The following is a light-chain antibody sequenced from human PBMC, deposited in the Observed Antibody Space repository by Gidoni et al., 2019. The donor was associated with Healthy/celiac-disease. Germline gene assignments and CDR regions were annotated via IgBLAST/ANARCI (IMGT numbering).Light chain of an antibody. CDR1: QSISSS. Sequence: IQMTQSPSSLSASVGDRVTITGRASQSISSSLNWYQQKPGKAPKLLIYAASSLQSGVPSRFSGSGSGTDFTLTISSLQPEDFATYYCQQSYSTPRTFGQGTKVEIK. CDR3: QQSYSTPRT. V-gene: IGKV1-39*01. CDR2: AAS. J-gene: IGKJ1*01.